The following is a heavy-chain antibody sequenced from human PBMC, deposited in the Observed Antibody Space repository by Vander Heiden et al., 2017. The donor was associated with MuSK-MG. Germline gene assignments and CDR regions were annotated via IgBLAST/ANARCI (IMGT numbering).Heavy chain of an antibody. CDR2: ISSDGRNK. Sequence: GMYWVRQAPGKGLEWVAVISSDGRNKYYADAVNGRFTISTDSSKNTLYLQMTSLRAEDTALYYCARDIRAVVVVGAIAYWGQGTLVTVSS. J-gene: IGHJ4*02. D-gene: IGHD2-15*01. V-gene: IGHV3-30*19. CDR3: ARDIRAVVVVGAIAY.